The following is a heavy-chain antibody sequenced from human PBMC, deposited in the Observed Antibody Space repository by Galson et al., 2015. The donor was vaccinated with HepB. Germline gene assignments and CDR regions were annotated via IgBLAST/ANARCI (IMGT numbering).Heavy chain of an antibody. CDR1: GFSFSRNV. Sequence: SLRLSCAASGFSFSRNVMNWVRQAPGKGLEWVSSISGSGGTTHLEDSVRGRLTVSRDNSRETVYLPLTNVRPDDTATYFCTKDLLSGTFIPYFFASWGQGTLVTVSS. J-gene: IGHJ4*02. CDR2: ISGSGGTT. V-gene: IGHV3-23*01. D-gene: IGHD2/OR15-2a*01. CDR3: TKDLLSGTFIPYFFAS.